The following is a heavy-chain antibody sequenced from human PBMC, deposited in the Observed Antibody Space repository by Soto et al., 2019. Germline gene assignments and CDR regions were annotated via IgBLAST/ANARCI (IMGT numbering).Heavy chain of an antibody. D-gene: IGHD3-10*01. Sequence: EVQLVESGGGLVQPGGSLRLSCTASGFTVSSNYMSWVRQAPGKGLEWVSVIYSGGTTYYADSVKGRFTISRDNSKNTLYLQMNSLRSEDTAVYYCAWGSGSLVGPPARWFDPWGQGTLVTVSS. CDR2: IYSGGTT. V-gene: IGHV3-66*01. CDR1: GFTVSSNY. CDR3: AWGSGSLVGPPARWFDP. J-gene: IGHJ5*02.